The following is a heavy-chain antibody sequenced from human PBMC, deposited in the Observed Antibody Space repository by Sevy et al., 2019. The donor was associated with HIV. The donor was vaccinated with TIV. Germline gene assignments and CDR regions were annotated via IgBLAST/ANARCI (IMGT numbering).Heavy chain of an antibody. CDR2: ISSDGAST. CDR3: VKDPDYNFWRGDYGMDV. D-gene: IGHD3-3*01. Sequence: GGSLRLSCSGSGFSFSNSAMNWVRQTPGKGLKYVSAISSDGASTYYTDSVRGRFTISRDNSKNTLYLQMSRLRVEDTAVYYCVKDPDYNFWRGDYGMDVWGQGTTVTVSS. V-gene: IGHV3-64D*06. J-gene: IGHJ6*02. CDR1: GFSFSNSA.